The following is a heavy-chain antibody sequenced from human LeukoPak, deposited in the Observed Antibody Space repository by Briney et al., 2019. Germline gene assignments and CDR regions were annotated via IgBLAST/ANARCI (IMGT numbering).Heavy chain of an antibody. Sequence: GGSLRLSCAASGFTFSSYAMSWVRQAPGKGLEWVSGMSGSGGSTYDADSVKGRFTISRDNSKNTLYLQMNSLRAEDTALYYCVRVGVTLCEFIDYWGQGTLVTVSS. J-gene: IGHJ4*02. CDR3: VRVGVTLCEFIDY. CDR2: MSGSGGST. CDR1: GFTFSSYA. D-gene: IGHD1-26*01. V-gene: IGHV3-23*01.